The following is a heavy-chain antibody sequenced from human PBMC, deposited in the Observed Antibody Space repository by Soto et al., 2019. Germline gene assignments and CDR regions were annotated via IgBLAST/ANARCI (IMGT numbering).Heavy chain of an antibody. Sequence: PGGSLRLSCAASGFTFSSYAMSWVRQAPGKGLEWVSAISGSGGSTYYADSVKGRFTISRDNSKNTLYLQMNSLRAEDTAVYYCAKDPLYCGGDCLGSYAFDIWGQGTMVTVSS. CDR1: GFTFSSYA. CDR3: AKDPLYCGGDCLGSYAFDI. D-gene: IGHD2-21*02. V-gene: IGHV3-23*01. J-gene: IGHJ3*02. CDR2: ISGSGGST.